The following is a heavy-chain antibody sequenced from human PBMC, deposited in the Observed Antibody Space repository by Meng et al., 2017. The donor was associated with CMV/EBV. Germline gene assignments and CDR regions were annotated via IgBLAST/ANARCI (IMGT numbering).Heavy chain of an antibody. Sequence: QVQLQQWGAGLLKPSETLSLTCAVYGGSFSGYYCSWSRQPPGKGLEWIGEINHSGSTNYNPSLKSRVTISVDTSKNQFSLKLSSVTAADTAVYYCARESMVRGEDWGQGTLVTVSS. J-gene: IGHJ4*02. CDR2: INHSGST. CDR3: ARESMVRGED. D-gene: IGHD3-10*01. CDR1: GGSFSGYY. V-gene: IGHV4-34*01.